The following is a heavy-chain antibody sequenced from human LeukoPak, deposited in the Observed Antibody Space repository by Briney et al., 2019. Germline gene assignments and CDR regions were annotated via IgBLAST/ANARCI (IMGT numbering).Heavy chain of an antibody. CDR3: AAFPAAPYAFDI. CDR2: INPNSGGT. V-gene: IGHV1-2*02. D-gene: IGHD2-2*01. CDR1: GYTFTGYY. J-gene: IGHJ3*02. Sequence: GASVMVSCKASGYTFTGYYMHWVRQAPGQGLEGMGWINPNSGGTNYAQKFQERVTITRDMSTSTAYMELSSLSSEDTAVYYCAAFPAAPYAFDIWGQGTVVTVSS.